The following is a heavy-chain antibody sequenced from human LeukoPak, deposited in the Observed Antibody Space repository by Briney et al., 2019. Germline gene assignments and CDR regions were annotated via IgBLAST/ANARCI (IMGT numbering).Heavy chain of an antibody. CDR1: GYSISSGFY. J-gene: IGHJ5*02. V-gene: IGHV4-38-2*01. Sequence: PSETLSLTCAVSGYSISSGFYWDWIRQPPGKGLEWIGTIYHSGSTYYNPSLKSRVTISVDTSTNQFSLKLSSVTAADTAVYYCARHPGPAAYNWFDPWGQGTLVTVSS. CDR3: ARHPGPAAYNWFDP. D-gene: IGHD2-2*01. CDR2: IYHSGST.